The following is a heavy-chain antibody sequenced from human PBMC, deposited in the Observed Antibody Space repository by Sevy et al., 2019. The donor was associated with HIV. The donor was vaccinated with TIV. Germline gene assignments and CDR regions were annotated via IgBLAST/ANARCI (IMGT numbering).Heavy chain of an antibody. CDR1: GGSISIGDYY. Sequence: SETLSLTCTVSGGSISIGDYYWSWIRQPPGKGLEWIGYVYHSGATHYNPSLRSPVTMSIDTSKNQFSLKLSSVTAADTAVYYCARGQGDGDRSTPPFDYWGPGTLVTVSS. D-gene: IGHD4-17*01. J-gene: IGHJ4*02. CDR3: ARGQGDGDRSTPPFDY. V-gene: IGHV4-30-4*01. CDR2: VYHSGAT.